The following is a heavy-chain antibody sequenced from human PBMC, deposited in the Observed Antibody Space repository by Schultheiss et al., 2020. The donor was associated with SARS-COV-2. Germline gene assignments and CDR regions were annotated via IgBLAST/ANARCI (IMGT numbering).Heavy chain of an antibody. V-gene: IGHV3-23*01. J-gene: IGHJ3*02. CDR3: TTYYDFWSGYLDAFDI. CDR2: ISGSGGYT. D-gene: IGHD3-3*01. Sequence: GGSLRLSCAASGFTFSSYAMSWVRQAPGKGLEWVSAISGSGGYTYYADSVKGRFTISRDNSKNTLYLQMNSLKTEDTAVYYCTTYYDFWSGYLDAFDIWGQGTMVTVSS. CDR1: GFTFSSYA.